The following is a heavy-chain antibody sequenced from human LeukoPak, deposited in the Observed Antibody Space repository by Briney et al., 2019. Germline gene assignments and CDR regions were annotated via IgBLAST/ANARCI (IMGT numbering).Heavy chain of an antibody. V-gene: IGHV3-9*03. CDR3: AKDTGDSSGVDY. Sequence: PGGSLRLSCAASGFTFSSYAMSWVRQAPGKGLEWVSGISWNSGSIGYADSAKGRFTISRDNAKNSLYLQMNSLRAEDMALYYCAKDTGDSSGVDYWGQGTLVTVSS. J-gene: IGHJ4*02. CDR1: GFTFSSYA. CDR2: ISWNSGSI. D-gene: IGHD3-22*01.